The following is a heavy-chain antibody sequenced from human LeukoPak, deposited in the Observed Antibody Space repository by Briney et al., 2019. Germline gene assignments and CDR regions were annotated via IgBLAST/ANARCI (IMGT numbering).Heavy chain of an antibody. CDR3: AGRYYDFWSGSKEIFDY. CDR2: IYYSGSS. V-gene: IGHV4-39*01. CDR1: GGSISSSSYY. D-gene: IGHD3-3*01. Sequence: SETLSLTCTVSGGSISSSSYYWGWIRQPPGKGLEWIGSIYYSGSSYYNPSLKSRVTISVDTSKNQFSLKLSSVTAADTAVYYCAGRYYDFWSGSKEIFDYWGQGTLVTVSS. J-gene: IGHJ4*02.